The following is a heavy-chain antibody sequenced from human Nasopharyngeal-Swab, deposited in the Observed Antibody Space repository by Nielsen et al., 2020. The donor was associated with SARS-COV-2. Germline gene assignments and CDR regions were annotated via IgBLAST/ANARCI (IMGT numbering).Heavy chain of an antibody. CDR3: ARAEYYYYYMDV. CDR1: GGTFSSYA. CDR2: IIPIFGTA. Sequence: SVKVSCKASGGTFSSYAISWVRQAPGQGLEWMGGIIPIFGTANYAQKFQGRVTITADESTSTAYMELSSLRSEDTAVYYCARAEYYYYYMDVWGKGTTVTVSS. J-gene: IGHJ6*03. V-gene: IGHV1-69*13.